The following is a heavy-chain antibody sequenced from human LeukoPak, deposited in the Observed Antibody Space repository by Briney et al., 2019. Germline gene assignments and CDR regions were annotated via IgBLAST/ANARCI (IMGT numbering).Heavy chain of an antibody. J-gene: IGHJ4*02. CDR3: ARDSRDYGSGSSQYYFDY. V-gene: IGHV1-69*01. CDR1: GGTFSSYA. D-gene: IGHD3-10*01. CDR2: IIPIFGTA. Sequence: SVKASCKASGGTFSSYAISWVRQAPGQGLEWMGGIIPIFGTANYAQKFQGRVTITADESTSTAYMELSSLRSEDTAVYYCARDSRDYGSGSSQYYFDYWGQGTLVTVSS.